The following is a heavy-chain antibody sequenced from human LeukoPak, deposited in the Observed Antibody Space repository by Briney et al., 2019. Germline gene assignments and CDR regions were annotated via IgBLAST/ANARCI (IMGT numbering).Heavy chain of an antibody. Sequence: SETLSLTCTVSGGSISSSSYYWGWIRQPPVNGLEWIGSIYYNGSTYYNPSLKSRVTISVDTLKNQFSLKVSSVTDADTAVYYCESERSYSWGQGTLVTVSS. D-gene: IGHD1-26*01. J-gene: IGHJ4*02. CDR1: GGSISSSSYY. V-gene: IGHV4-39*01. CDR2: IYYNGST. CDR3: ESERSYS.